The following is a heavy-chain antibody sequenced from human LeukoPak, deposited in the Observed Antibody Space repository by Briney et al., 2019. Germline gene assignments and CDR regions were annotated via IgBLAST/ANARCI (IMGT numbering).Heavy chain of an antibody. CDR3: AKHDPRRVVITNWFDP. Sequence: SETLSLTCTVSGGSISSSSYYWGWIRQPPGKGLEWIGGIYYSGSTYYNPSLKSRVTISVDTSKNQFSLKLSSVTAADTAVYYCAKHDPRRVVITNWFDPWGQGTLVTVSS. CDR1: GGSISSSSYY. D-gene: IGHD3-22*01. CDR2: IYYSGST. V-gene: IGHV4-39*07. J-gene: IGHJ5*02.